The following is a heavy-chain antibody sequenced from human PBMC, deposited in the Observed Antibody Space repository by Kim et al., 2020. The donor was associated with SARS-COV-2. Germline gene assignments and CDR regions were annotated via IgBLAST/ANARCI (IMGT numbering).Heavy chain of an antibody. J-gene: IGHJ5*02. V-gene: IGHV1-24*01. Sequence: ASVKVSCKVSGYTLIELSLYWVRQAPGKGLEWMGGFDPEDGKTIYAQKFQGRVTMTEDTSTDTAYMELSSLRSEDTAFYYCAKAAVAGTPDWFDPWGQGT. CDR1: GYTLIELS. CDR2: FDPEDGKT. CDR3: AKAAVAGTPDWFDP. D-gene: IGHD6-19*01.